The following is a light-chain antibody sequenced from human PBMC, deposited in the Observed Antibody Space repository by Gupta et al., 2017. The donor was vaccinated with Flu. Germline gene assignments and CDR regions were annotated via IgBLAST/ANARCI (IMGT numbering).Light chain of an antibody. CDR1: QKIGRY. J-gene: IGKJ4*01. V-gene: IGKV1-39*01. Sequence: PSSLSASVGDRVTITCRAGQKIGRYLNWYQQISGRAPKVLISAASSLQGGVPSRFIGSGSGTDFTLTINGLQPEDFATYFCQQSDITPLTFGGGTKVAIK. CDR2: AAS. CDR3: QQSDITPLT.